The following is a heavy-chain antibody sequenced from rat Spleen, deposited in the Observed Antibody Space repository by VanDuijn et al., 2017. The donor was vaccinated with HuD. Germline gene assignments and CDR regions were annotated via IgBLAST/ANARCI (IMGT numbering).Heavy chain of an antibody. V-gene: IGHV5-29*01. CDR2: ISYDGSST. J-gene: IGHJ1*01. D-gene: IGHD1-9*01. CDR1: GFTFINYG. CDR3: ARGAYYGYTYWYFDF. Sequence: EVQLVESGGGLVQPGRSLKLSCAASGFTFINYGMAWVRQAPTRGLEWVATISYDGSSTYYRDSVKGRFTISRDNAKSTLYLQMDSLRSEDTATYYCARGAYYGYTYWYFDFWGPGTMVTVSS.